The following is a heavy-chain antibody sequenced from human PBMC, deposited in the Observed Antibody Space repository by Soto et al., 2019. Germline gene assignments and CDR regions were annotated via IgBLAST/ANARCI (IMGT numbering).Heavy chain of an antibody. CDR3: ARRRSYDSSGYFNY. D-gene: IGHD3-22*01. Sequence: SETLSLTCTVSGGSISSSSYYWSWIRQPPGKGLEWIGSIYYSGSTYYNPSLKSRVTISVDTSRNQFSLKLSSVTAAATAVYYCARRRSYDSSGYFNYWGQGTLVTVS. V-gene: IGHV4-39*01. CDR2: IYYSGST. CDR1: GGSISSSSYY. J-gene: IGHJ4*02.